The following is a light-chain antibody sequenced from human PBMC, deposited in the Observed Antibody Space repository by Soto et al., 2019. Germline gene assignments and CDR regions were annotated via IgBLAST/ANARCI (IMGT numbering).Light chain of an antibody. CDR3: QQYGSSLIT. Sequence: EIVLTQSPATLSLSPGERATLSCRASQSVRGHLAWYQHKPGQAPRLLIYDASNRATGIPDRFSGSVSGTGFTLTISRLEPEDFAVYYCQQYGSSLITFGQGTRLEIK. J-gene: IGKJ5*01. CDR1: QSVRGH. CDR2: DAS. V-gene: IGKV3-20*01.